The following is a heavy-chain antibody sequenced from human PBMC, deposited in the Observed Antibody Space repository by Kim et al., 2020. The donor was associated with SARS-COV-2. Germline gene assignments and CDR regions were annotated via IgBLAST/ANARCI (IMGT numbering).Heavy chain of an antibody. CDR3: ARVSQRFLAAGIGALDV. CDR1: GGTFSSYA. Sequence: SVKVSCKASGGTFSSYAISWVRQAPGQGLEWMGGIIPIFGTANYAQKFQGRVTITADESTSTAYMELSSLRSEDTAVYYCARVSQRFLAAGIGALDVWGQGTTVTVSS. D-gene: IGHD6-13*01. J-gene: IGHJ6*02. CDR2: IIPIFGTA. V-gene: IGHV1-69*13.